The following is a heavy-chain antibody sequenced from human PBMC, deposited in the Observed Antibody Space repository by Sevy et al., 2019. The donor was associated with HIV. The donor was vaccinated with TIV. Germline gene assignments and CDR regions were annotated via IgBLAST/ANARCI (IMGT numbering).Heavy chain of an antibody. CDR1: GFTFNSYA. CDR2: ISYDGSNK. Sequence: GGSLRLSCAASGFTFNSYAMHWVRQAPGKGLEWVAGISYDGSNKYYADSVKGRFTISRDSSKNTLYLQMNSLGFEDTALYYCARGCYYYDRSGYLNYWGQGTLVTVSS. J-gene: IGHJ4*02. CDR3: ARGCYYYDRSGYLNY. V-gene: IGHV3-30-3*01. D-gene: IGHD3-22*01.